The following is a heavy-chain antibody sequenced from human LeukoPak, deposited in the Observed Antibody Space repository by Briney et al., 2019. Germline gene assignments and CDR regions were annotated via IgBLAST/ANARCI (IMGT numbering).Heavy chain of an antibody. CDR1: GGTFSSYA. Sequence: GSSVKVSCKASGGTFSSYAISWVRQAPGQGLEWMGRIIPILGIANYAQKFQGRVTITADKSTSTAYMELSSLRSEDTAVYYCAREKASYYYDSSGYYYYAFDIWGQGTMVTVSS. CDR3: AREKASYYYDSSGYYYYAFDI. D-gene: IGHD3-22*01. CDR2: IIPILGIA. J-gene: IGHJ3*02. V-gene: IGHV1-69*04.